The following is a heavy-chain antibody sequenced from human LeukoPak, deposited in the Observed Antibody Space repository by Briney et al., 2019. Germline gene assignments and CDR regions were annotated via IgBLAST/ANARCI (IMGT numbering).Heavy chain of an antibody. D-gene: IGHD5-12*01. J-gene: IGHJ4*02. CDR3: AGDMRRHGESGYGFDY. CDR2: VYYTEYT. Sequence: PSETLSLTCSVSNGSISSDYWSWIRQPPGKGLEWIGNVYYTEYTNYNPSFKSRVTISQDTSKNQFSLKLTSLTAADTAIYYCAGDMRRHGESGYGFDYWGQGIRVTVSS. CDR1: NGSISSDY. V-gene: IGHV4-59*01.